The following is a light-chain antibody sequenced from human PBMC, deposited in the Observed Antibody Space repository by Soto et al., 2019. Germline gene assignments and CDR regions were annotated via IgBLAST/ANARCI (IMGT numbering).Light chain of an antibody. CDR1: SSHIGSSF. CDR3: SSWYVSLNGVV. V-gene: IGLV1-44*01. J-gene: IGLJ2*01. CDR2: RDN. Sequence: QSALTQSPSASGTPGQTVTISCSGSSSHIGSSFVNWYQHVPGTAPKLLIYRDNERLSGFPDRFSASKSVTSASLVISGLQSGDEADYYCSSWYVSLNGVVFGGGTKLTVL.